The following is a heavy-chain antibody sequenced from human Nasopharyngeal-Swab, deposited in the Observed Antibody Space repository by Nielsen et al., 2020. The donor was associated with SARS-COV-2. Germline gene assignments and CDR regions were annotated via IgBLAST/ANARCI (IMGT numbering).Heavy chain of an antibody. CDR3: AREPPGVARGVIIKEYYYYGMDV. J-gene: IGHJ6*02. CDR2: IKQDGSEK. V-gene: IGHV3-7*01. Sequence: WIRQPPGKGLEWVANIKQDGSEKYYVDSVKGRFTISRDNAKNSLYLQMNSLRAEDTAVYYCAREPPGVARGVIIKEYYYYGMDVWGQGTTVTVSS. D-gene: IGHD3-10*01.